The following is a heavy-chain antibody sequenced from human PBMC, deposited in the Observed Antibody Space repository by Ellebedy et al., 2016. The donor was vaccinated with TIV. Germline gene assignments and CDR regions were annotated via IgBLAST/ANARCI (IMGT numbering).Heavy chain of an antibody. V-gene: IGHV1-18*01. Sequence: AASVKVSCKASGGTFSSFSFYWVRQAPGQGLEWLGWISTHTGNTNYAQEFQGRVTMTTDTSTNMAYMELRSLRSDDTAVYYCARDGSVAAAGLVVYYYYYMDVWGKGTTVTVSS. CDR1: GGTFSSFS. J-gene: IGHJ6*03. D-gene: IGHD2-15*01. CDR2: ISTHTGNT. CDR3: ARDGSVAAAGLVVYYYYYMDV.